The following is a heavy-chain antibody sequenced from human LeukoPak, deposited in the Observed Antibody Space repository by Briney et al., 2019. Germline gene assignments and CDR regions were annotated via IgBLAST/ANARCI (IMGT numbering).Heavy chain of an antibody. CDR2: IYPGDSDT. D-gene: IGHD6-6*01. J-gene: IGHJ4*02. CDR3: ARIGSSSSSPLPDY. CDR1: GYSFTTYW. V-gene: IGHV5-51*01. Sequence: GESLKISCKTSGYSFTTYWIAWVRQMPGKGLEWMGIIYPGDSDTRYSPSFQGQVTISADKSISTAYPQWSSLKASDTAMYYCARIGSSSSSPLPDYWGQGTLVTVSS.